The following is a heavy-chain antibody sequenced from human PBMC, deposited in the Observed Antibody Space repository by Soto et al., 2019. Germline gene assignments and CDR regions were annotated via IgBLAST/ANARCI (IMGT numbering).Heavy chain of an antibody. Sequence: GGSLRLSCAASGFTFSRNWMHWVRQAPGKGLVWVSRIRGDGSGTNYADSVEGRFAISRDNAKNTLWLQMNSLRVEDTAVYYCSMGGDYVSYMDVWGKGTTVTVSS. D-gene: IGHD3-16*01. CDR2: IRGDGSGT. V-gene: IGHV3-74*01. CDR1: GFTFSRNW. J-gene: IGHJ6*03. CDR3: SMGGDYVSYMDV.